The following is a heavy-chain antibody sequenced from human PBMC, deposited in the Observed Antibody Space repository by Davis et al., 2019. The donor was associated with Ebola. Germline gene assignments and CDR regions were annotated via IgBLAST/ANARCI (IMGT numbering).Heavy chain of an antibody. J-gene: IGHJ5*02. CDR2: VIPIFGTA. CDR1: RCSFSSYA. D-gene: IGHD2-8*01. CDR3: ARDLPSNGFDP. V-gene: IGHV1-69*13. Sequence: SSVPVSCKASRCSFSSYAISWVRQAPGQGLEWMGGVIPIFGTANYAQKFQGRVTITADESTSTAYMELSRLRSEDTAVYYCARDLPSNGFDPWGQGTLVTVSS.